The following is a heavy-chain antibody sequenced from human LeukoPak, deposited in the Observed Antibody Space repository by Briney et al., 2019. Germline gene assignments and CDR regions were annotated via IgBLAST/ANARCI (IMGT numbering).Heavy chain of an antibody. J-gene: IGHJ2*01. V-gene: IGHV4-39*01. Sequence: PSETLSLTCTVSGGSITSSSYYWGWIRQPPGRGLEWIGSIYYSGNTYYSPSLKSRVTISIDTSKNQFSLELISAIAADTAVYYCARMSVFWYFDLWGRGTLVTVSS. CDR1: GGSITSSSYY. CDR3: ARMSVFWYFDL. CDR2: IYYSGNT.